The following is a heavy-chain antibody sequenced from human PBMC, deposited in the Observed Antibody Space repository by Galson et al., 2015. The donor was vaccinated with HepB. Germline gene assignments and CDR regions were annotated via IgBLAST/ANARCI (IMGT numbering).Heavy chain of an antibody. CDR3: ARVLGDADSFDI. Sequence: ETLSLTCTVSGGSISTYYWSWIRQSAGKGLEWIGRIISTGSTNYNPALESRVTMSVDTSKNQFSLKLFAVTAADTAIYYCARVLGDADSFDIWGQGTVVTVSS. D-gene: IGHD4-17*01. J-gene: IGHJ3*02. CDR1: GGSISTYY. V-gene: IGHV4-4*07. CDR2: IISTGST.